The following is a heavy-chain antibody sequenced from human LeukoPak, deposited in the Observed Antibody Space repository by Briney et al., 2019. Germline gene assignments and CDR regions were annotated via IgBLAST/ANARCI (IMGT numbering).Heavy chain of an antibody. J-gene: IGHJ6*03. D-gene: IGHD6-13*01. CDR1: GFTFSDYY. V-gene: IGHV3-11*04. Sequence: PGGSLRLSCAASGFTFSDYYMSWIRQAPGKGLEWVSYIIHSGTTIHYADSVKGRFTTSRDNAKNSLYLQMNSLRAEDTAVYYCARDRGYIAEVGNYYMDVWGRGTTVTVSS. CDR2: IIHSGTTI. CDR3: ARDRGYIAEVGNYYMDV.